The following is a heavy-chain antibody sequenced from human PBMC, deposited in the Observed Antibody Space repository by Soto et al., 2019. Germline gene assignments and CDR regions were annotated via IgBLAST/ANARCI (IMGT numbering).Heavy chain of an antibody. J-gene: IGHJ4*02. CDR3: ERTRIDDRPGRLSDY. CDR2: ISAYNGNT. V-gene: IGHV1-18*01. D-gene: IGHD6-6*01. Sequence: GASVKVSCKASGYTFTSYGISWVRQAPGQGLEWMGWISAYNGNTNYAQKLQGRVTMTTDTSTSTAYMELRSLRYDEKEVYSCERTRIDDRPGRLSDYWGQRSLVTVSS. CDR1: GYTFTSYG.